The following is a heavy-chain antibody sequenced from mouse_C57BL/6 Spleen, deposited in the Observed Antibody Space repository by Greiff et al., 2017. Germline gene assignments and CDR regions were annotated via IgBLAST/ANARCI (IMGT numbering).Heavy chain of an antibody. CDR1: GFTFSDYG. V-gene: IGHV5-17*01. CDR2: ISSGSSTI. Sequence: EVNLVESGGGLVKPGGSLKLSCAASGFTFSDYGMHWVRQAPEKGLEWVAYISSGSSTIYYADTVKGRFTISRDNAKNTLFLQMTSLRSEDTAMYYCARDYGNWYFDVWGTGTTVTVSS. J-gene: IGHJ1*03. D-gene: IGHD2-1*01. CDR3: ARDYGNWYFDV.